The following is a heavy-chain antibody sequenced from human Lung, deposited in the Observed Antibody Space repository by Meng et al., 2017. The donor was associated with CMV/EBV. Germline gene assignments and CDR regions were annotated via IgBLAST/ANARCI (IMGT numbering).Heavy chain of an antibody. J-gene: IGHJ4*02. CDR3: ARDPYATGWAG. CDR1: GGSSSISTW. CDR2: IYHSGGT. Sequence: QRQLLESGTRLVTPSGTLSLTCAVSGGSSSISTWWSWVRQPPGKGLEWIGEIYHSGGTNYNPSLRGRVTISLDKSKNQFSLTLRSVTAADTAVYYCARDPYATGWAGWGQGTLVTVSS. V-gene: IGHV4-4*02. D-gene: IGHD6-19*01.